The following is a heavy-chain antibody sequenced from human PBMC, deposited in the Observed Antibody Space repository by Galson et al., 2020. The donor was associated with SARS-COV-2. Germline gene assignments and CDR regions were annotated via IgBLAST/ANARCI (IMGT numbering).Heavy chain of an antibody. CDR3: ARDPAPLYCDNYYYGMDV. CDR2: ISYSGSA. V-gene: IGHV4-59*01. Sequence: ETSETLSLTCSVSDGPMSSYYWSWIRQPPGKGLEWIGYISYSGSANYNPSLRSRVTISVDLSKNQFSLKVTSVTAADTAVYYCARDPAPLYCDNYYYGMDVWGRGTTVPVSS. CDR1: DGPMSSYY. D-gene: IGHD3-22*01. J-gene: IGHJ6*02.